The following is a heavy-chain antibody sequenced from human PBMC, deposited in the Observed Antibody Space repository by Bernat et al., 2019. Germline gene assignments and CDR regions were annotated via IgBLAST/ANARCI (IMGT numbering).Heavy chain of an antibody. Sequence: EVQLVQSGAEVKKPGESLKISCKGSGYSVSNYWIAWLRQLPGKGLEWMGVIYSGESEIRYSPSFQGQVSISADSSISTGYLQWDSVRASDAAMDYCASHTAGINDYWGQGTLVTVSS. CDR2: IYSGESEI. CDR3: ASHTAGINDY. CDR1: GYSVSNYW. J-gene: IGHJ4*02. D-gene: IGHD2-8*02. V-gene: IGHV5-51*03.